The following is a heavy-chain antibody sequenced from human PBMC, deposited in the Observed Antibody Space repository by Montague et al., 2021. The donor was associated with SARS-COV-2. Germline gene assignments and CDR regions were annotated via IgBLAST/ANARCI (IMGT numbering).Heavy chain of an antibody. V-gene: IGHV4-39*01. D-gene: IGHD1-26*01. Sequence: SETLSLTCTVSGDSISSLHYYWGWIRQSPGKGLEWFGNVFYRGXTXYXXXXRXRVTISVDTSKNQFSLRLRSVTATDTAIYYCARRAGVVGDTRFDYWGQGSLVPVSS. CDR2: VFYRGXT. CDR1: GDSISSLHYY. CDR3: ARRAGVVGDTRFDY. J-gene: IGHJ4*03.